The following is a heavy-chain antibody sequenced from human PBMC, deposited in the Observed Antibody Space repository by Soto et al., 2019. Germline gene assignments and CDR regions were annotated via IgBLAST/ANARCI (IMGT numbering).Heavy chain of an antibody. CDR1: GFTFSSYA. J-gene: IGHJ4*02. D-gene: IGHD2-15*01. V-gene: IGHV3-23*01. CDR2: ISGSGGST. Sequence: GGSLRLSCAASGFTFSSYAMSWVRQAPGKGLEWVSAISGSGGSTYYADSVKGRFTISRDNSKDTLYLQMNSLRAEDTAVYYCAKDEVVVVAVTDYWGQGTLVTVSS. CDR3: AKDEVVVVAVTDY.